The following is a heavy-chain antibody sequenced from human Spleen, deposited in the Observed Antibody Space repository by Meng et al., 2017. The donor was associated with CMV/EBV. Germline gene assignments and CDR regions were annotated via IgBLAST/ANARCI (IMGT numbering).Heavy chain of an antibody. CDR2: IYYSGST. D-gene: IGHD2-15*01. V-gene: IGHV4-59*01. Sequence: SETLSLTCTVSGGSISSYYWSWIRQPPGKGLEWIGYIYYSGSTNYNPSLKSRVSISVDTSKNQLSLRLNSVTAADTAVYYCARSGLLRFHYFDYWGQGALVTVSS. CDR1: GGSISSYY. J-gene: IGHJ4*02. CDR3: ARSGLLRFHYFDY.